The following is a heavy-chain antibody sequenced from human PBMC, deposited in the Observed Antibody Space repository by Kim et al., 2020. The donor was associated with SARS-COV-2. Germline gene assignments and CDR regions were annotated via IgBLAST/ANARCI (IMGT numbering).Heavy chain of an antibody. D-gene: IGHD2-21*01. CDR1: GFTFNSYW. CDR3: ARGGYSHFDF. Sequence: GGSLRLSCAASGFTFNSYWMSWVRQAPGKGLEWVANTKYDGSDRNYVKSMKGRFTISRDNARNALYLQMNSLRVDDTAVYYCARGGYSHFDFWGQGTLVT. CDR2: TKYDGSDR. J-gene: IGHJ4*02. V-gene: IGHV3-7*01.